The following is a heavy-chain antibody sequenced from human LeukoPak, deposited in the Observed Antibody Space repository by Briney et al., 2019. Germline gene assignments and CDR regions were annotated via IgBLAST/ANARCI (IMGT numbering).Heavy chain of an antibody. D-gene: IGHD2-15*01. V-gene: IGHV3-43D*03. CDR2: ISWEGGST. Sequence: GGSLRLSCAASGFTFDDYAMHWVRQAPGKGLEWVSLISWEGGSTYCAESVKGRFIISRDNSKNSLYLQMNSLRVEDTALYYCAKDGVVAALGDNWFDPWGQGTLVIVSS. CDR1: GFTFDDYA. CDR3: AKDGVVAALGDNWFDP. J-gene: IGHJ5*02.